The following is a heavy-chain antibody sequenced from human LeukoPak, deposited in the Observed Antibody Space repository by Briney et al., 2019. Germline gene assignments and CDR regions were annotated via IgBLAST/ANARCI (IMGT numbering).Heavy chain of an antibody. CDR1: GYTFTGYY. CDR3: ARAQTMAAAGTGPGDF. D-gene: IGHD6-13*01. CDR2: INPSSGGT. V-gene: IGHV1-2*02. Sequence: ASVKVSCKSSGYTFTGYYMHWVRQAPGQGLEWMGWINPSSGGTNYAQKFQGGVTMTRDTSISTAYMELSSLRSDDTAVYSCARAQTMAAAGTGPGDFWGQGTLVTVSS. J-gene: IGHJ4*02.